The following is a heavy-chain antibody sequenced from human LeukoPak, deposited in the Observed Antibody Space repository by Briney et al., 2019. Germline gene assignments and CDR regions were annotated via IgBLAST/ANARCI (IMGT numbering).Heavy chain of an antibody. Sequence: ASVKVSCKASGYSFTNYAMNWVRQAPGQGLEFMGWIHPSTGNPAYAQGFSGRFVFSLDTSVATTYLQISDLKAEDTAVYFCARALDSLGGLSLPDYWGQGTLVTVSS. D-gene: IGHD3-16*02. CDR2: IHPSTGNP. CDR3: ARALDSLGGLSLPDY. J-gene: IGHJ4*02. V-gene: IGHV7-4-1*02. CDR1: GYSFTNYA.